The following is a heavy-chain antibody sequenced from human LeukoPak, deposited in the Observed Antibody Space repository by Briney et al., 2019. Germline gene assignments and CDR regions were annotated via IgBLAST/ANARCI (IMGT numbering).Heavy chain of an antibody. CDR2: IRYDGSNK. D-gene: IGHD3-10*01. CDR3: AKGPDLGSGSYFFDY. CDR1: GFTFSSYG. V-gene: IGHV3-30*02. J-gene: IGHJ4*02. Sequence: GGSLRLSCAASGFTFSSYGMHWVRQAPGKGLEWVAFIRYDGSNKYYADSVKGRFTISRDNSKNTLYLQMSSLRAEDTAVYYCAKGPDLGSGSYFFDYWGQGTLVTVSS.